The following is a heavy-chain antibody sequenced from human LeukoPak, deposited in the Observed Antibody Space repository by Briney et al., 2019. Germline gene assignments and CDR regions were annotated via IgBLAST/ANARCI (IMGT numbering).Heavy chain of an antibody. CDR1: GFTFSTYW. D-gene: IGHD5-24*01. CDR2: IKQDGSGK. Sequence: PGGSLRLSCATSGFTFSTYWMSWVRQAPGKGLEWVANIKQDGSGKYYVDSVKGRFTISRDNAKNSLYLQMNSLRAEDTAVYYCANGDGFDYWGQGTLVTVSS. V-gene: IGHV3-7*01. CDR3: ANGDGFDY. J-gene: IGHJ4*02.